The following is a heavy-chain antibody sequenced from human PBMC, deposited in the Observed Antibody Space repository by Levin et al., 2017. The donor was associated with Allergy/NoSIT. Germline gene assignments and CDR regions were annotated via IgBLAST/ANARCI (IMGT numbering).Heavy chain of an antibody. Sequence: SQTLSLTCTVSCGSITGYYWSWIRQPPGKGLEWIGYIYSTGTTNYNPSLESRVTMSVDTSKNQFSLKLSSVTAADTAVYYCARQRDSNTWFWYFDLWGRGTLVTVSS. CDR2: IYSTGTT. D-gene: IGHD6-13*01. V-gene: IGHV4-59*08. CDR1: CGSITGYY. CDR3: ARQRDSNTWFWYFDL. J-gene: IGHJ2*01.